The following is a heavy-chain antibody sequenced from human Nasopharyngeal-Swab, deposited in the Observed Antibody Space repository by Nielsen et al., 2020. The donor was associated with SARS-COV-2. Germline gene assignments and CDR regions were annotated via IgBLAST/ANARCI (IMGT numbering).Heavy chain of an antibody. Sequence: GESLKISCAASGFTFSSYGMHWVRQAPGKGLEWVAFIWYDGSNKYYADSVKGRFTISRDNSKNTLYLQMNSLRAEDTAVYYCARDIWLRPEGNNAFDLWGQGTMVIVSS. CDR2: IWYDGSNK. J-gene: IGHJ3*01. V-gene: IGHV3-33*01. CDR3: ARDIWLRPEGNNAFDL. D-gene: IGHD5-12*01. CDR1: GFTFSSYG.